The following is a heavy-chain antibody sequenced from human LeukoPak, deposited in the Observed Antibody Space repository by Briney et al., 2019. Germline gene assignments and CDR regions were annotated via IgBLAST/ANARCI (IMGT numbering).Heavy chain of an antibody. D-gene: IGHD5/OR15-5a*01. J-gene: IGHJ4*02. V-gene: IGHV1-8*01. CDR3: ARGVGIVSTISKKHFDD. Sequence: ASVKVSRKASGYTFTSYDFNWVRQATGQGLEWMGWMNPNSGNTGYAQKFQGRVIMTRNTSINTAYKELSSLRSEDAAIYYCARGVGIVSTISKKHFDDWGQGTLVTVSS. CDR1: GYTFTSYD. CDR2: MNPNSGNT.